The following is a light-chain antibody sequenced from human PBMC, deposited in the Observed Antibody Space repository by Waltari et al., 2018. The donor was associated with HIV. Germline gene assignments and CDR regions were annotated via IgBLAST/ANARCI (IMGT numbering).Light chain of an antibody. CDR1: SNDIGGYNF. V-gene: IGLV2-14*01. J-gene: IGLJ2*01. CDR2: EVS. Sequence: QSALTQPASVSGSPGQSITISCTGTSNDIGGYNFVSWYQHHPGKAPNLMISEVSQRPSGVSYRFSGSKSGNTASLTISGLQAEDEADYYCSSYTSSNTLIFGGGTRLTVL. CDR3: SSYTSSNTLI.